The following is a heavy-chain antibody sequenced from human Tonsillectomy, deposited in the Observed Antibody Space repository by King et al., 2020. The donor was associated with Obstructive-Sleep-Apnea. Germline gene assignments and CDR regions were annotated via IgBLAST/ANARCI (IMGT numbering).Heavy chain of an antibody. D-gene: IGHD2-2*01. V-gene: IGHV3-7*01. CDR1: GFTFNTYW. Sequence: VQLVESGGGLVQPGGSLRLSCAASGFTFNTYWMSWVRQAPGKGLEWVANIKQDGSETYYVDSVKGRFTISRDNAKSSLYLQMKRLRAEDTAMYYCAKCTRTSCYYYGMDVWGQGTTVTVSS. J-gene: IGHJ6*02. CDR3: AKCTRTSCYYYGMDV. CDR2: IKQDGSET.